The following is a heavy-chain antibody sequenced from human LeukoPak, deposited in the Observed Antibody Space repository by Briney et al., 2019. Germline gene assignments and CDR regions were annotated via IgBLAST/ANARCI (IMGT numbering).Heavy chain of an antibody. CDR1: GFIFSNYN. CDR3: VRDTIGVWNYDRWTYDFDY. J-gene: IGHJ4*02. V-gene: IGHV3-48*01. CDR2: ISSGSSTI. D-gene: IGHD3-22*01. Sequence: GGSLRLSCAASGFIFSNYNMNWVRQAPGKGLEWLSFISSGSSTIYYADSVKGRFTISRDNAKNSLYLQMNSLKAEDTAVYYCVRDTIGVWNYDRWTYDFDYWGQGTLVTVSS.